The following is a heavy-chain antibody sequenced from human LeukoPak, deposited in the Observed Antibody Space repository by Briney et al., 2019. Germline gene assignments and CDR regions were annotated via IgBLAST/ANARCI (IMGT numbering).Heavy chain of an antibody. V-gene: IGHV4-61*01. CDR3: ARDKGSGLDYYYYYGMDV. CDR2: IYYSGST. D-gene: IGHD3-10*01. J-gene: IGHJ6*04. CDR1: GGSVSSGSYY. Sequence: SGTLSLTCTVSGGSVSSGSYYWSWIRQPPGKGLEWIGYIYYSGSTNYNPSLKSRVTISVDTSKNQFSLKLSSVTAADTAVYYCARDKGSGLDYYYYYGMDVWGKGTTVTVSS.